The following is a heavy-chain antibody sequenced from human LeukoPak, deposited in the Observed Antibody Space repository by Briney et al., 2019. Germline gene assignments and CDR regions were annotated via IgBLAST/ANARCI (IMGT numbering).Heavy chain of an antibody. V-gene: IGHV1-69*04. CDR1: GGTFSSYA. D-gene: IGHD3-10*01. Sequence: SVKVSCKASGGTFSSYAISWVRQAPGQGLEWMGRIIPILGIANYAQKFQGRVTITADKSTSTAYMELSSLRSEDTAVYYCARATYYYGSGSYLPNYFDYWGQGTLVTVSS. CDR3: ARATYYYGSGSYLPNYFDY. J-gene: IGHJ4*02. CDR2: IIPILGIA.